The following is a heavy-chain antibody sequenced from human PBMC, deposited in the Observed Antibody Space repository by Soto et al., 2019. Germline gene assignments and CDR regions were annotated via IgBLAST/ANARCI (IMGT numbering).Heavy chain of an antibody. CDR1: GCTFTSYG. V-gene: IGHV1-18*01. D-gene: IGHD1-1*01. J-gene: IGHJ5*02. Sequence: QVQQVQSGAEVKRPGASAKVSCKASGCTFTSYGFSWVRQAPGQGIEWMGWISAYNGSTNYAQKFQGRVTMTTDTSTSTAYMELKSLRTDDTAVYYCARHNSQWPNWFDPWGQGTLVTVSS. CDR3: ARHNSQWPNWFDP. CDR2: ISAYNGST.